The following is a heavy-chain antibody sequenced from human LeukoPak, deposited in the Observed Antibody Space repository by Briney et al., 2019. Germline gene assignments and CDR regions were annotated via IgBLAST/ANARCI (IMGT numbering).Heavy chain of an antibody. D-gene: IGHD5-12*01. Sequence: ASVKVSCKASGYTFTGYYMHWVRQAPGQGLEWMGWINPNSGGTNYAQKFQGRVTMTRDTSISTAYMELSRLRSDDTAVYYCARGAGEDVDIVATVGGRDYWGQGTLVTVSS. J-gene: IGHJ4*02. V-gene: IGHV1-2*02. CDR1: GYTFTGYY. CDR3: ARGAGEDVDIVATVGGRDY. CDR2: INPNSGGT.